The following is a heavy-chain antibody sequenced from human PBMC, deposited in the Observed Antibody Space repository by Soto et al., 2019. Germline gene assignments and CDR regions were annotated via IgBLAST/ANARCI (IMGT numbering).Heavy chain of an antibody. D-gene: IGHD2-15*01. CDR2: ISAYNGNT. CDR1: GYTFTSYG. Sequence: QVQLVQSGAEVKKPGASVKVSCKASGYTFTSYGISWVRQAPGQGLEWMGWISAYNGNTNYAQKLQGRVTMTTDTSTSRAYMELRSLRSDDTSVYYCARDGPYCSGGSCYSFVFSSYYYGMDVWGQGTTVTVSS. V-gene: IGHV1-18*01. CDR3: ARDGPYCSGGSCYSFVFSSYYYGMDV. J-gene: IGHJ6*02.